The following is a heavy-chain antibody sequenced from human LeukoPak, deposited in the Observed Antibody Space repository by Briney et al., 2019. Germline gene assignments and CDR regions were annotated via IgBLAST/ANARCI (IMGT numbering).Heavy chain of an antibody. J-gene: IGHJ4*02. CDR2: IYTSGTT. Sequence: PSETLSLTCTVSGDSISNGNYYWHWIRQPAGKGLEWIGRIYTSGTTNYNPSLKSRVTMSVDTSKNQFSLELSSVTAADTAMYYCAREPTHWLILRWGPGTLVTVSS. CDR1: GDSISNGNYY. V-gene: IGHV4-61*02. CDR3: AREPTHWLILR. D-gene: IGHD6-19*01.